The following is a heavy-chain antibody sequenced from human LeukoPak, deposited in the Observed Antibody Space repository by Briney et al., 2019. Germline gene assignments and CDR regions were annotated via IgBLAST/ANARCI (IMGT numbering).Heavy chain of an antibody. CDR2: ISSSSTYI. CDR3: ARDGYSSSSFDF. V-gene: IGHV3-21*01. Sequence: GGSLRLSCAASGFIFSSYNMNWVRQAPGKGPEWVSSISSSSTYIYYGGSVKGRFSISRDNAKNSLYLQMNSLRAEDTAVYYCARDGYSSSSFDFWGQGTLVTVSS. J-gene: IGHJ4*02. D-gene: IGHD6-6*01. CDR1: GFIFSSYN.